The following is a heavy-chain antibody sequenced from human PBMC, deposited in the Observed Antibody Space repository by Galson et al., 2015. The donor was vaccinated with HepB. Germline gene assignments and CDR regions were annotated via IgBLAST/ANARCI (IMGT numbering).Heavy chain of an antibody. Sequence: SVKVSCKASGGTFSSYTISWVRQAPGQGLEWMGRIIPILGIANYAQKFQGRVTITADKSTSTAYMELSSLRSEDTAVYYCARDLDSSSWAFDIWGQGTMVTASS. D-gene: IGHD6-13*01. CDR2: IIPILGIA. CDR3: ARDLDSSSWAFDI. J-gene: IGHJ3*02. CDR1: GGTFSSYT. V-gene: IGHV1-69*04.